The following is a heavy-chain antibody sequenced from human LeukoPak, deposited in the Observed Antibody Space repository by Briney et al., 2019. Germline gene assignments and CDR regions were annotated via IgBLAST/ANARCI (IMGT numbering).Heavy chain of an antibody. CDR1: GGSISSYY. D-gene: IGHD4-11*01. CDR3: ARGNSNYAY. Sequence: SETLSLTCTVSGGSISSYYWSWIRQPPGKGLEWIGEINHSASTNYNPSLKSRVTISVDTSKNQFSLKLSSVTAADTAVYYCARGNSNYAYWGQGTLVTVSS. J-gene: IGHJ4*02. CDR2: INHSAST. V-gene: IGHV4-34*01.